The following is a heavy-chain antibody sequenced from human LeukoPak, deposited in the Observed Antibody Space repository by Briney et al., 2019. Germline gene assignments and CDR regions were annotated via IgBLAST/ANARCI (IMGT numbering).Heavy chain of an antibody. CDR1: GYTFTSYG. V-gene: IGHV1-18*01. CDR3: ARDSAAGTESYYYGMDV. J-gene: IGHJ6*01. Sequence: ASVKVSCKASGYTFTSYGISWVRQAPGQGLEWMGWISAYNGNTNYAQKLQGRVTMTTDASTSTAYMELRSLRSDDTAVYYCARDSAAGTESYYYGMDVWGQGTTVTVSS. CDR2: ISAYNGNT. D-gene: IGHD6-13*01.